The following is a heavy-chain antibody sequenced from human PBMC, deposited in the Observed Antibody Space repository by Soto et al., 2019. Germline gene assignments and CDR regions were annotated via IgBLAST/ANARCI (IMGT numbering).Heavy chain of an antibody. V-gene: IGHV3-74*01. J-gene: IGHJ4*02. CDR1: GITFSGYW. Sequence: EVQLVESGGGSVQPGGSLRLSCVASGITFSGYWMHWVRQVPGKGLVWGARVDSDGSGTSYADSVKGRFTISRDNAKNTLYLQMSSLRVEDTAVYYCATVFEHWGQGIPVTVSS. CDR3: ATVFEH. CDR2: VDSDGSGT.